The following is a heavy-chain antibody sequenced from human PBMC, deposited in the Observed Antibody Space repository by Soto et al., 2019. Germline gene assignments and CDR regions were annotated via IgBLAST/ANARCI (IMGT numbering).Heavy chain of an antibody. V-gene: IGHV3-7*01. J-gene: IGHJ4*02. CDR1: GFTLSNHW. CDR3: ARNRASLDC. Sequence: GGSLRLSCAASGFTLSNHWMSRVRQAPGKGLEWVASINQDGTEKYYVDSVRGRFTISRDNAKNSLYLQMNSLRAEDTAVYYCARNRASLDCWGQGTPVTVSS. CDR2: INQDGTEK.